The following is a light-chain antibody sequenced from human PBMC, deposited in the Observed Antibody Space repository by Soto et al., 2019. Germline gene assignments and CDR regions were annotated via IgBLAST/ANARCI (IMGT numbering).Light chain of an antibody. CDR1: QGIRND. Sequence: AIQMTQSPSSLSASVGDRVTITCRASQGIRNDLAWYQQRPGKPPKLLIYAASTLQSGVPSRFSGNESGTEFTLTISSLQPEDFATYYCLQDYNYPRTFGQGTKVEIK. CDR2: AAS. CDR3: LQDYNYPRT. J-gene: IGKJ1*01. V-gene: IGKV1-6*01.